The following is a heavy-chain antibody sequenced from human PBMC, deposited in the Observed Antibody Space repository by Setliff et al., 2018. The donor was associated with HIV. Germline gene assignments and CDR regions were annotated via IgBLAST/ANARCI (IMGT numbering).Heavy chain of an antibody. CDR1: GGSLTNYY. Sequence: PSETLSLTCAVYGGSLTNYYWSWFRQSPGKGLEWIGEIKHNGNSNYNPSLKSRLTLSVDTSKNQFSLKLKPVTAADTAVYYCARVTYFYYYYMDVWGKGTTVTVSS. J-gene: IGHJ6*03. CDR3: ARVTYFYYYYMDV. V-gene: IGHV4-34*01. CDR2: IKHNGNS.